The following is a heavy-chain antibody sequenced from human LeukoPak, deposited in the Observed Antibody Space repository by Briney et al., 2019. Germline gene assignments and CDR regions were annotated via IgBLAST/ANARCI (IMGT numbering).Heavy chain of an antibody. CDR2: ISSSSSYI. J-gene: IGHJ3*02. CDR3: ARDKEGTKDAFDI. Sequence: GGSLRLSCAASGFTFSSYSMNWVRQAPGKGLEWVSSISSSSSYIYYADSVKGRFTISRDNAKNSLYLQMNSLRAEDTAVYYCARDKEGTKDAFDIWGQGTMVTVSS. V-gene: IGHV3-21*01. CDR1: GFTFSSYS. D-gene: IGHD1-1*01.